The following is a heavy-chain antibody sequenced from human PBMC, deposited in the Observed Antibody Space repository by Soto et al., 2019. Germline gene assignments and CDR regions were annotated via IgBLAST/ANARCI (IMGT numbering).Heavy chain of an antibody. V-gene: IGHV1-69*13. J-gene: IGHJ4*02. Sequence: ASVTVSCKASGWTFSSYAISWVRQAPGQGLEWMGGIIPIFGTANYAQKFQGRVTITADESTSTAYMELSSLRSEDTAVYYCARDLYGSGSNADFDYWGQGTLVTVSS. D-gene: IGHD3-10*01. CDR1: GWTFSSYA. CDR2: IIPIFGTA. CDR3: ARDLYGSGSNADFDY.